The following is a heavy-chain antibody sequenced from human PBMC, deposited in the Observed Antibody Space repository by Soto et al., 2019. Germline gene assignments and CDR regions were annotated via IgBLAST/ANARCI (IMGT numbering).Heavy chain of an antibody. CDR2: MYDSGST. V-gene: IGHV4-59*01. D-gene: IGHD2-15*01. CDR3: ERDGGSGGSRNWFDP. CDR1: GASISTYY. Sequence: SETLSLTCTVSGASISTYYWSWIRQPPGKGLEWIGYMYDSGSTNYNPSLKSRVTISVDTSKNQFSLKLSSVTAADTAVYYCERDGGSGGSRNWFDPWGQGTLVTVSS. J-gene: IGHJ5*02.